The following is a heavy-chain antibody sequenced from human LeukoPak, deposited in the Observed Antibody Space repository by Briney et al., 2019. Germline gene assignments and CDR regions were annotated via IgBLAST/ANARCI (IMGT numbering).Heavy chain of an antibody. CDR2: IISSSTYI. J-gene: IGHJ4*02. Sequence: PGGSLRLSCAASRFTFSSYSMNWVRQAPGKGLEWVSSIISSSTYIYYADSVKGRFTISRDNAKNSLYLQMNSLRAEDTAVYYCARVMNPYASGSPGGFRYWGQGTLVTVSS. CDR1: RFTFSSYS. V-gene: IGHV3-21*01. CDR3: ARVMNPYASGSPGGFRY. D-gene: IGHD3-10*01.